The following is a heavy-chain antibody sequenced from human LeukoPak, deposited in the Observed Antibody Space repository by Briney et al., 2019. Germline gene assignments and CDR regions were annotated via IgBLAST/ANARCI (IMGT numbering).Heavy chain of an antibody. CDR2: ISAYNGNT. D-gene: IGHD3-22*01. CDR3: ARDLVLDYYDSSGYDGYFDY. CDR1: GYTFTSYG. Sequence: ASVKVSCKASGYTFTSYGISWVRQAPGQGLEWMGWISAYNGNTNYAQKLQGRVTMTTDTSTSTAYMELRSLRSDDTAAYYCARDLVLDYYDSSGYDGYFDYWGQGTLVTVYS. J-gene: IGHJ4*02. V-gene: IGHV1-18*01.